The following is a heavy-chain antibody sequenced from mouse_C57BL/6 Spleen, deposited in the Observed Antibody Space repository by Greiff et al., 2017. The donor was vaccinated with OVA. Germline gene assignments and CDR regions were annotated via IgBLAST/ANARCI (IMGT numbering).Heavy chain of an antibody. CDR3: ARREVYGNYVYFDV. D-gene: IGHD2-1*01. J-gene: IGHJ1*03. V-gene: IGHV5-17*01. Sequence: EVKVEESGGGLVKPGGSLKLSCAASGFTFSDYGMHWVRQAPEKGLEWVAYISSGSSTIYYADTVKGRFTISRDNAKNTLFLQMTSLRSEDTAMYYCARREVYGNYVYFDVWGTGTTVTVSS. CDR2: ISSGSSTI. CDR1: GFTFSDYG.